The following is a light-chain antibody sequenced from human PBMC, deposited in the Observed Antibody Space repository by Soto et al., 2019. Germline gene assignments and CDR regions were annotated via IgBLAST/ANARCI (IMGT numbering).Light chain of an antibody. Sequence: DFQMTQSPSTLSASVGDRVTITCRASQNIRSRLAWFQQKPGKAPKLLIYAASSLQSGVPSRFSGSGSGTEFTLTISSLQSEDFAVYYCQQYNNWPPITFGQGTRLEI. CDR3: QQYNNWPPIT. CDR2: AAS. CDR1: QNIRSR. J-gene: IGKJ5*01. V-gene: IGKV1-5*01.